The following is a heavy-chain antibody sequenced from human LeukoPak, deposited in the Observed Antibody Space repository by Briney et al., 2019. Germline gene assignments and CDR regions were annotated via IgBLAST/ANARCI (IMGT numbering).Heavy chain of an antibody. J-gene: IGHJ5*02. V-gene: IGHV3-23*01. Sequence: GGSLRLSCAASRFTVSSYAISWVRQAPRKGRECVSAISGSGVSTYYADSVKGRFTISRDNSKNTMYLQMNRLRAEDTAVYYCAKPRSDSSSWYWFDPWGQGTLVTVSS. CDR2: ISGSGVST. CDR3: AKPRSDSSSWYWFDP. D-gene: IGHD6-13*01. CDR1: RFTVSSYA.